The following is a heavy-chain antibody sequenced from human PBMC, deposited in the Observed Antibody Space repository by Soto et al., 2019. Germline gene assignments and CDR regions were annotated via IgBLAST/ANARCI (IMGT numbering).Heavy chain of an antibody. CDR3: ARVRQGCSANNCYFDP. CDR1: VGSVRAPDW. Sequence: SETLSLTCTLSVGSVRAPDWWNWVRQSPDKGLEWIAEVHISGHSNYNPSLRSRVSVSIDSSKNQFYLNLNSVTAADTAIYYCARVRQGCSANNCYFDPWGQGTQVTVSS. CDR2: VHISGHS. D-gene: IGHD1-1*01. V-gene: IGHV4-4*02. J-gene: IGHJ5*01.